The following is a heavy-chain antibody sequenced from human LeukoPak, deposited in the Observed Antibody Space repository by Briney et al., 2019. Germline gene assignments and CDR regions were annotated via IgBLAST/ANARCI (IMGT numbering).Heavy chain of an antibody. CDR2: ISGSGGST. D-gene: IGHD2-2*01. J-gene: IGHJ4*02. Sequence: GGSLRLSCAASGSTFSSYAMSWVRQAPGKGLEWVSAISGSGGSTYYADSVKGRFTISRDNSKNTLYLQMNSLRAEDTAVYYCAKDGVVVPAVYFDYWGQGTLVTVSS. V-gene: IGHV3-23*01. CDR3: AKDGVVVPAVYFDY. CDR1: GSTFSSYA.